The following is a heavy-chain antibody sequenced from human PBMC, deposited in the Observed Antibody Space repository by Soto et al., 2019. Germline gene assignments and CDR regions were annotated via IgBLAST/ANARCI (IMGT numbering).Heavy chain of an antibody. J-gene: IGHJ6*02. CDR2: IIPIFGTA. CDR1: GGTFSSYA. CDR3: ARGQYYYDSSGYDYYGMDV. Sequence: SVKVSCKASGGTFSSYAISWVRQAPGQGLEWMGGIIPIFGTANYAQKFQGRVTITADESTSTAYMELSSLRSEDTAVYYCARGQYYYDSSGYDYYGMDVWGQGTTVSVSS. D-gene: IGHD3-22*01. V-gene: IGHV1-69*13.